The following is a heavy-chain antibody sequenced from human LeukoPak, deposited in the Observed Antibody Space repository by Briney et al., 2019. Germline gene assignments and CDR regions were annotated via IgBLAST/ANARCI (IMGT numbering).Heavy chain of an antibody. J-gene: IGHJ4*02. CDR1: GFTYRSYA. V-gene: IGHV3-23*01. CDR2: INADGDST. Sequence: GGSLRLSCAASGFTYRSYAMNWVRHAPGKGREWVSAINADGDSTYYTDSVKGRFTISRDNSKNTLYLQMNSLRPGDTAVYYCAKRRYCTTTSCHDFDYWGQGTLVTVSS. D-gene: IGHD2-2*01. CDR3: AKRRYCTTTSCHDFDY.